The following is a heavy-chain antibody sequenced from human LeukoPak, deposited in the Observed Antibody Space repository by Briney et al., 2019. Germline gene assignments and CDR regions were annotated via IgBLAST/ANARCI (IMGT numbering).Heavy chain of an antibody. CDR1: RGYFSGHY. Sequence: PSDKLFLSCAVNRGYFSGHYRSSPRSTPGTGLDRIEEINYSGSRNYNPSVKSRVTISVVTSKNQCSLELNSVTAAVTAIDYWARGPRGMATTFLKYWGQGT. CDR2: INYSGSR. D-gene: IGHD5-24*01. J-gene: IGHJ4*02. CDR3: ARGPRGMATTFLKY. V-gene: IGHV4-34*01.